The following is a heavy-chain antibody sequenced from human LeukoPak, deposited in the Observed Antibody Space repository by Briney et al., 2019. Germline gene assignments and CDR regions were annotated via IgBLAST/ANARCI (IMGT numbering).Heavy chain of an antibody. J-gene: IGHJ6*03. D-gene: IGHD1-26*01. V-gene: IGHV3-21*01. CDR2: ISSSSSYI. CDR3: ARDSEEWELRAFSYCYYMDV. CDR1: GFTFSSYS. Sequence: GGSLRLSCAASGFTFSSYSMNWVRQAPGKGLEWVSCISSSSSYIYYADSVKGRFTISRDNAKNSLYLQMNSLRAEDTAVYYCARDSEEWELRAFSYCYYMDVWGKGTTVTVSS.